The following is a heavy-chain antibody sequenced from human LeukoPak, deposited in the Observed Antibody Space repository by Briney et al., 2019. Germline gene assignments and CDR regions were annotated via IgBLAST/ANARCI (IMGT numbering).Heavy chain of an antibody. V-gene: IGHV1-69*04. D-gene: IGHD3-22*01. J-gene: IGHJ4*02. CDR1: GYTFTSYG. Sequence: SVKVSCKASGYTFTSYGISWVRQAPGQGLEWMGRIIPILGIANYAQKFQGRVTITADKSTSTAYMELSSLRSEDTAVYYCARDPIPDYYDSSGLADYWGQGTLVTVSS. CDR2: IIPILGIA. CDR3: ARDPIPDYYDSSGLADY.